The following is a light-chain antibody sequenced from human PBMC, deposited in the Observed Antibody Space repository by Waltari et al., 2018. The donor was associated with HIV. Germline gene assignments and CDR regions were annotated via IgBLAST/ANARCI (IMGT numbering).Light chain of an antibody. CDR2: AAS. V-gene: IGKV3-15*01. Sequence: EIVMTQSQDTLSVSPGERATISCRASQSINRNLVWYQQKPGQAPRLLIYAASTRAIGIPARFSGSGSGTEFTLTISSLQSDDFAVYYCQQYDSWPADTFGQGTKLEIK. J-gene: IGKJ2*01. CDR1: QSINRN. CDR3: QQYDSWPADT.